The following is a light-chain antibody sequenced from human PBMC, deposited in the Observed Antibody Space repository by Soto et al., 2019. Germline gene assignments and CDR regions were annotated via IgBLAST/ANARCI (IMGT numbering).Light chain of an antibody. Sequence: QSALTQPASVSGSPGQSIAISCTGVRTDVADGYDYVSWYQQHPGQAPQLIIYDVSNRPSGVPDRFSGSKSGNTASLTISGLQAEDEAEYYCTSYTSSTPFYGFGTGTKVTVL. CDR2: DVS. J-gene: IGLJ1*01. CDR3: TSYTSSTPFYG. V-gene: IGLV2-14*03. CDR1: RTDVADGYDY.